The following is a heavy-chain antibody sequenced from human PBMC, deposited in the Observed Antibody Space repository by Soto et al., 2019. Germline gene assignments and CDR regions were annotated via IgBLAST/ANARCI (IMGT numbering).Heavy chain of an antibody. D-gene: IGHD3-16*01. V-gene: IGHV3-7*01. J-gene: IGHJ4*02. CDR1: RFTFSSYW. CDR2: IKQDGSEK. Sequence: GGSLRLSCAASRFTFSSYWMSWVRQAPGKGLEWVANIKQDGSEKYYVDSVKGRFTISRDNAKNSLYLQMNSLRAEDTAVHYCASIRPGGYYFDYWGQGTLVTVSS. CDR3: ASIRPGGYYFDY.